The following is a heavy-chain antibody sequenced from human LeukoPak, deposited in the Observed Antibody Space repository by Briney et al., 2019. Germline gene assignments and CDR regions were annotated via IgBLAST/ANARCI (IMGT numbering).Heavy chain of an antibody. J-gene: IGHJ5*02. Sequence: SETLSLTCTVSGGSISSYYWSWIRQPPGKGLEWIGEINHSGSTNYNPSLKSRVTISVDTSKNQFSLKLSSVTAADTAVYYCARLIKITIFGVVIGLDPWGQGTLVTVSS. V-gene: IGHV4-34*01. D-gene: IGHD3-3*01. CDR2: INHSGST. CDR3: ARLIKITIFGVVIGLDP. CDR1: GGSISSYY.